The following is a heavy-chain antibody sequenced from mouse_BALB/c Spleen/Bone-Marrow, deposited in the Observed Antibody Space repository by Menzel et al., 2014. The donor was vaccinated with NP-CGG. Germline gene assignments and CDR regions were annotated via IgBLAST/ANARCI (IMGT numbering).Heavy chain of an antibody. CDR2: IDPYYGGT. D-gene: IGHD1-1*01. CDR1: GYSFTGHN. V-gene: IGHV1S135*01. Sequence: VQLKESGPELEKPGASVKISCKASGYSFTGHNMNWVKQSDGRSLEWIGNIDPYYGGTSYNQKFRGKATLTVDKSSSTAYMQLTSLTSEDSAVYYCARNHFGSNSLGYWGQGTLVTVSA. J-gene: IGHJ3*01. CDR3: ARNHFGSNSLGY.